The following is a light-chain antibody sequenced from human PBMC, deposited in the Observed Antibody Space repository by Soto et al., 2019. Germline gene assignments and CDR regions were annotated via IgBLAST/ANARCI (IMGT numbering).Light chain of an antibody. CDR3: SSFAGNNNLV. CDR1: SSDVGGYNY. CDR2: EVS. J-gene: IGLJ2*01. Sequence: QSALTQPPSASGSPGQSVTISCTGTSSDVGGYNYVSWYQQHPGKAPKLMISEVSKRPSGVHDRFSGSKSGNTASLTVSGLHAEDEADYYCSSFAGNNNLVFGGGTKLTVL. V-gene: IGLV2-8*01.